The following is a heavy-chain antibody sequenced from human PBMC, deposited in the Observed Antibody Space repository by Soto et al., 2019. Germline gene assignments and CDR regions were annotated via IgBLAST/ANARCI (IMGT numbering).Heavy chain of an antibody. Sequence: GGSLRLSCAASGFTFSSYSMNWVRQAPGKGLEWVSYISSSSSTIYYADSVKGRFTISRDNAKNSLYLQMNSLRAEDTAVYYCARAALYDSSPILHYYYMDVWGKGTTVTVSS. J-gene: IGHJ6*03. CDR2: ISSSSSTI. V-gene: IGHV3-48*01. CDR3: ARAALYDSSPILHYYYMDV. D-gene: IGHD6-6*01. CDR1: GFTFSSYS.